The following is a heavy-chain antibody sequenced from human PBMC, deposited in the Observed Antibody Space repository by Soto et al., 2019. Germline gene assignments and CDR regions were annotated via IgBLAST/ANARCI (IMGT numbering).Heavy chain of an antibody. CDR1: GFTFRSHW. V-gene: IGHV3-7*01. D-gene: IGHD2-2*01. CDR3: AKDDWGIAPVPAAVI. Sequence: GGSLRLSCVASGFTFRSHWMTWVRQAPGKGLEWVANIKQDSNEKYYVSSVRGRFTISRDNAENSLYLQMDSLRAEDTAVYYWAKDDWGIAPVPAAVIWGQGTLVTVSS. J-gene: IGHJ4*02. CDR2: IKQDSNEK.